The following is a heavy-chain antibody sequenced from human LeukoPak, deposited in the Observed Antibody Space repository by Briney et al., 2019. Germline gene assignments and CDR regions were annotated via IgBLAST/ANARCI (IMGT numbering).Heavy chain of an antibody. CDR3: ASTTYYYDSSGYSFDY. CDR1: GGSISSGGYY. Sequence: SQTLSPTCTVSGGSISSGGYYWSWIRPHPGKGLEWIGYIYYSGSTYYNPSLKSRVTISVDTSKNQFSLKLSSVTAADTAVYYCASTTYYYDSSGYSFDYWGQGTLVTVSS. J-gene: IGHJ4*02. V-gene: IGHV4-31*03. CDR2: IYYSGST. D-gene: IGHD3-22*01.